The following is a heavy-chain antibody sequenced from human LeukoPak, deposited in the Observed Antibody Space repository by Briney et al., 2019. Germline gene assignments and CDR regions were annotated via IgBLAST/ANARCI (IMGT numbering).Heavy chain of an antibody. CDR2: IYYSGST. CDR3: ARAGSWTSFGGSLWSYYFDY. V-gene: IGHV4-59*01. J-gene: IGHJ4*02. CDR1: GGSISSYY. Sequence: SETLSLTCTVSGGSISSYYWIWIREPPGKGRECIRYIYYSGSTNYNPSLKRRVTISVDTSKNQFSLKLSSVTAADTAVYYCARAGSWTSFGGSLWSYYFDYWGQGTLVTVSS. D-gene: IGHD1-26*01.